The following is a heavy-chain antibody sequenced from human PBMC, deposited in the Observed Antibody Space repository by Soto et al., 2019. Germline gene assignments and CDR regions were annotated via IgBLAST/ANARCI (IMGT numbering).Heavy chain of an antibody. J-gene: IGHJ6*02. Sequence: QVQLVQSGAEVKKPGSSVKDSCKASGGSLSNYGISWVRQAPGQGLEWMGGIIPVFGTANYAQKFQGRVTITADESTSIVYMDVTSLKSEDTAVYYCARGDATKIVVTTYYAMDVWGQGTTVTVSS. CDR2: IIPVFGTA. CDR3: ARGDATKIVVTTYYAMDV. CDR1: GGSLSNYG. D-gene: IGHD3-9*01. V-gene: IGHV1-69*12.